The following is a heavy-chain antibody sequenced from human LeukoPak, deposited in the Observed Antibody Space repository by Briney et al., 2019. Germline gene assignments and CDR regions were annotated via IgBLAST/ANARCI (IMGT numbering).Heavy chain of an antibody. CDR1: GYTFTGYY. J-gene: IGHJ4*02. Sequence: ASVKVSCKASGYTFTGYYMHWVRQAPGQGLERMGWISPTSGGTNYAQKFQGRVTMTRDTSISTAYMELSRLRSDDTAVYYCARADDYGGNSFDYWGQGTLVTVSS. D-gene: IGHD4-23*01. CDR3: ARADDYGGNSFDY. V-gene: IGHV1-2*02. CDR2: ISPTSGGT.